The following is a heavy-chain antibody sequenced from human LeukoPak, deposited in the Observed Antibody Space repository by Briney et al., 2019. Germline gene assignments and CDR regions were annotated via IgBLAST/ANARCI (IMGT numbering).Heavy chain of an antibody. J-gene: IGHJ4*02. Sequence: GGSLRLSCAASGFTVSSNYMSWVRQAPGKGLEWVSVIYSGGSTFSADSVKGRFTISRDNAKNTLYLQMNSLRAEDTAVYYCARGGSGRSFDYWGQGTLVTVSS. CDR2: IYSGGST. CDR3: ARGGSGRSFDY. V-gene: IGHV3-66*01. CDR1: GFTVSSNY. D-gene: IGHD6-19*01.